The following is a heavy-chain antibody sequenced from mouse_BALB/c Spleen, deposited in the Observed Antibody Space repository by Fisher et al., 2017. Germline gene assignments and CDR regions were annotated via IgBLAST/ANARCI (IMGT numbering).Heavy chain of an antibody. J-gene: IGHJ4*01. Sequence: GRFTISRDNARNTLYLQMSSLRSEDTALYYWARHVDDYDGDYYAMDYWGQGTSVTVSS. CDR3: ARHVDDYDGDYYAMDY. D-gene: IGHD2-4*01. V-gene: IGHV5-9*02.